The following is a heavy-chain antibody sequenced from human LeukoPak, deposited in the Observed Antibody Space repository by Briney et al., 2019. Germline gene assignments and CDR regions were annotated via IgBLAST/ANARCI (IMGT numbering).Heavy chain of an antibody. CDR3: ARSALSARLP. V-gene: IGHV1-2*02. CDR1: GYTFTGYY. CDR2: INPNSGGT. J-gene: IGHJ4*02. D-gene: IGHD6-6*01. Sequence: ASVTVSCKTSGYTFTGYYLHWVRQAPGQGLEWMGWINPNSGGTNYAQRFQGRVTMTRDASISTAYMELSSLTSNDTAVYYCARSALSARLPWGQGTLVTVSS.